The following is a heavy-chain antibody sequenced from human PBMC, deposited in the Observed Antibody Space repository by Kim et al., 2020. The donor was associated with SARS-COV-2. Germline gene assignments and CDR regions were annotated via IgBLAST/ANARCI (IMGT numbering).Heavy chain of an antibody. CDR3: ARARIAGAGPLVDY. J-gene: IGHJ4*02. Sequence: AQKFQDRVTITAKKPTSTAYMELSSLRSEDTAVYYCARARIAGAGPLVDYWGQGTLVTVSS. D-gene: IGHD6-13*01. V-gene: IGHV1-69*04.